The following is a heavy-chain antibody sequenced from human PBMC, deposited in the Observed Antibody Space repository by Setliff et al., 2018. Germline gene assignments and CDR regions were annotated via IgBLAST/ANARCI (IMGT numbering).Heavy chain of an antibody. V-gene: IGHV1-18*01. Sequence: ASVKVSCKASGYTFTYFGVSWLRLAPGQGLEWMGWISGHNGKTIIVPKFQGRVALTTDTGSDTAYMELRNLRSDDAAIYYCAKEPAISLTEAIRRSYYDYALDVWGQGTTVTVSS. J-gene: IGHJ6*02. CDR2: ISGHNGKT. CDR1: GYTFTYFG. D-gene: IGHD3-9*01. CDR3: AKEPAISLTEAIRRSYYDYALDV.